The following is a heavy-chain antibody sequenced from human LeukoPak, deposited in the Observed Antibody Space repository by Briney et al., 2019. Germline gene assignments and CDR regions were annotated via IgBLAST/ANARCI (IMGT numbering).Heavy chain of an antibody. V-gene: IGHV1-69*06. CDR1: GGTFSSYA. CDR2: IIPIFGTA. Sequence: ASVKVSCKASGGTFSSYAISWVRQAPGQGLEWMGGIIPIFGTANYAQKFQGRVTITADKSTSTAYMELSSLRSEDTAVYYCARSRQMVAAVWFDPWGQGTLVTVSS. D-gene: IGHD2-15*01. J-gene: IGHJ5*02. CDR3: ARSRQMVAAVWFDP.